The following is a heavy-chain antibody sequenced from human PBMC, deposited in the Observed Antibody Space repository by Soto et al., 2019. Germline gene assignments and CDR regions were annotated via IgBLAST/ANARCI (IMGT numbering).Heavy chain of an antibody. CDR3: ARDQGRFWYSSGWGITGLID. V-gene: IGHV3-30-3*01. Sequence: GGSLRLSCAASGFTFSSYAMHWVRQAPGKGLEWVAVISYDGSNKYYADSVKGRFTISRDNSKNTLYLQMNSLRAEDTAVYYCARDQGRFWYSSGWGITGLIDWGQGTLVTVSS. D-gene: IGHD6-19*01. CDR2: ISYDGSNK. CDR1: GFTFSSYA. J-gene: IGHJ4*02.